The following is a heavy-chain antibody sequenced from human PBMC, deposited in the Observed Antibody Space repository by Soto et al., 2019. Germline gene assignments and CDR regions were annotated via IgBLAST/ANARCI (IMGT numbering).Heavy chain of an antibody. D-gene: IGHD2-21*02. J-gene: IGHJ6*02. V-gene: IGHV2-5*02. CDR3: IQSRCGGDCLQSYASYYYYGMDV. Sequence: QITLKESGPTLVKPTQTLTLTCTFSAFSLSTGGVGVGWIRQPPGKALEWLALIYWDDDKRYSLSLRSRLTITKDTSKNQVVITMTNMDPVDTAPYYCIQSRCGGDCLQSYASYYYYGMDVWGQGTTVTVSS. CDR2: IYWDDDK. CDR1: AFSLSTGGVG.